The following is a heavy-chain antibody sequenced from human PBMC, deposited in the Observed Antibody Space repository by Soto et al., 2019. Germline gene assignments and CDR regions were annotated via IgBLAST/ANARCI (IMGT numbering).Heavy chain of an antibody. CDR3: AKDRQFRSYYESAGHYNN. CDR2: ISGSGGVT. V-gene: IGHV3-23*01. CDR1: GFTFKNYD. D-gene: IGHD3-10*01. J-gene: IGHJ4*02. Sequence: EVQLLESGGGLVQPGGSLRLSCVASGFTFKNYDMRWVRQAPGKGLEWVSGISGSGGVTYYADSVKGRFTISSDNSKNTLYLQMNSLRANDTAVYYCAKDRQFRSYYESAGHYNNWGQGTLVTVSS.